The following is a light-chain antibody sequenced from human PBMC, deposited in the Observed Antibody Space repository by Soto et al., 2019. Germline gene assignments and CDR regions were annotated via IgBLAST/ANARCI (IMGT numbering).Light chain of an antibody. J-gene: IGKJ1*01. Sequence: EIVMTQSPATLSVSLGERATLSCRASQSVSSNLAWYQQKPGQAPRLLIYGASTRATGIPAGFSGSGSGTDFTLTISSLQSVDLGVYYCQEYSDWWTFGQGTKVEIK. V-gene: IGKV3-15*01. CDR2: GAS. CDR1: QSVSSN. CDR3: QEYSDWWT.